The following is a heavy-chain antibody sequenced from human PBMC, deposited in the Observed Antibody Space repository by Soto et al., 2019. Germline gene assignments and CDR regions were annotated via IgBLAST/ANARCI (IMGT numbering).Heavy chain of an antibody. CDR3: ARDLNCSGGSCYAPIYYYYYYGMDV. V-gene: IGHV1-3*01. CDR1: GYTFTSYA. CDR2: INAGNGNT. J-gene: IGHJ6*02. D-gene: IGHD2-15*01. Sequence: ASVKVSCKASGYTFTSYAMHWVRQAPGQRLEWMGWINAGNGNTKYSQKFQGRVTTTRDTSASTAYMELSSLRSEDTAVYYCARDLNCSGGSCYAPIYYYYYYGMDVWGQGTTVTVSS.